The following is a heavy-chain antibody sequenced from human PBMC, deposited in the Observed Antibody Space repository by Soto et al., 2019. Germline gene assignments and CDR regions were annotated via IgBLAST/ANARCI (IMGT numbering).Heavy chain of an antibody. V-gene: IGHV1-18*04. J-gene: IGHJ6*02. CDR3: ARGMYYDFWSGYWPTAYYYGMDV. Sequence: ASVKVSCKASGYTFTSYGISWVRQAPGQGLEWMGWISAYNGNTNYAQKLQGRVTMTTDTSTSTAYMELRSLRSDDTAVYYCARGMYYDFWSGYWPTAYYYGMDVWGQGTTVNVSS. CDR1: GYTFTSYG. D-gene: IGHD3-3*01. CDR2: ISAYNGNT.